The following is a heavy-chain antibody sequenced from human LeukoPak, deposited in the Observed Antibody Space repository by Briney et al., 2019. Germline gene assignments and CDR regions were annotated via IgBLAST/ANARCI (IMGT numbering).Heavy chain of an antibody. D-gene: IGHD3-22*01. CDR3: ARPYYYDSRIDP. Sequence: PSQTLSLTCTVSGGSISSGDYYWSWIRQPPGKGLEWIAYMYYSGSTYYNPSLKSRVTMSADTSKNQLSLKLSSVTAADTAVYYCARPYYYDSRIDPWGQGILVSVSS. CDR1: GGSISSGDYY. V-gene: IGHV4-30-4*01. J-gene: IGHJ5*02. CDR2: MYYSGST.